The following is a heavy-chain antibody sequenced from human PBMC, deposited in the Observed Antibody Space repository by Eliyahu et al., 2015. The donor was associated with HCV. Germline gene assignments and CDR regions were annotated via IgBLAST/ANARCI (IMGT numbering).Heavy chain of an antibody. Sequence: QVQLVESGGGVVQPGRSLRLSCAASGFTFSSYGMHWVRQAPGKGLEWVAVISYDERTTFFADSVKARFTISRDNSKNTLYLQMNSLRTEDMAVYYCAKEISPRTSRGWPLDSWGQGTLVTVSS. CDR1: GFTFSSYG. CDR2: ISYDERTT. CDR3: AKEISPRTSRGWPLDS. D-gene: IGHD6-19*01. V-gene: IGHV3-30*18. J-gene: IGHJ4*02.